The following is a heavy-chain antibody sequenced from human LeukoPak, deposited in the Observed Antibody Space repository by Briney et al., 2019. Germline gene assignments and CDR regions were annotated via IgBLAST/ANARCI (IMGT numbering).Heavy chain of an antibody. Sequence: SVKVSCKASGGTFNNFAISWVRQAPGQGLEWVGGIIPMSGTANYAQKFQGRVTMTRDTSTSTVYMELSSLRSEDTAVYYCAREGFPPKISDFWSGLGPYYYYGMDVWGQGTTVTVSS. J-gene: IGHJ6*02. CDR1: GGTFNNFA. V-gene: IGHV1-69*05. D-gene: IGHD3-3*01. CDR3: AREGFPPKISDFWSGLGPYYYYGMDV. CDR2: IIPMSGTA.